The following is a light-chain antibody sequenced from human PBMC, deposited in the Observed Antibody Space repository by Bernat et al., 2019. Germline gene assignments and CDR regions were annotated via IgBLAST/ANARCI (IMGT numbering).Light chain of an antibody. CDR1: QDISNS. J-gene: IGKJ1*01. Sequence: DIQMTQSPSSLSASVGDRVTITCRASQDISNSLNWYQKKPGTAPRLLIYSASGLPSGVPSRFSGSGSGTDFTLTISSLQLEDFATYYCQQTDGSPTWTFGPGTTVEV. CDR2: SAS. V-gene: IGKV1-39*01. CDR3: QQTDGSPTWT.